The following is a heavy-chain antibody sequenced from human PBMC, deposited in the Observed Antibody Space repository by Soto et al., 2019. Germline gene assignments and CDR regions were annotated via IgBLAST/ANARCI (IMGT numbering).Heavy chain of an antibody. J-gene: IGHJ4*02. D-gene: IGHD6-13*01. CDR2: ISGSGGST. CDR1: GFTFSSYA. CDR3: AKDLRTSSSWYFYFDP. V-gene: IGHV3-23*01. Sequence: GGSLRLSCAASGFTFSSYAMSWVRQAPGKGLEWVSAISGSGGSTYYADSVKGRFTISRDNSKNTLYLQMNSLRAEDTAVYYCAKDLRTSSSWYFYFDPWGQGTLVTVSS.